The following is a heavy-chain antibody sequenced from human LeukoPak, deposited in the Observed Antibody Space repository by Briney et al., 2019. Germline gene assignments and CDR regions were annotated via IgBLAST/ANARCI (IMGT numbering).Heavy chain of an antibody. V-gene: IGHV4-31*03. J-gene: IGHJ4*02. CDR1: GGSISSGAYC. Sequence: SQTLSLTCTVSGGSISSGAYCWSWIRQHPGKGLEWIVYIYSSGSTDYNPSLKSRVTISVDTSKNQFSLKLSSVTAADTAVYYCARVGLNYYDRYFDYWGQGTLVTVSS. CDR3: ARVGLNYYDRYFDY. CDR2: IYSSGST. D-gene: IGHD3-22*01.